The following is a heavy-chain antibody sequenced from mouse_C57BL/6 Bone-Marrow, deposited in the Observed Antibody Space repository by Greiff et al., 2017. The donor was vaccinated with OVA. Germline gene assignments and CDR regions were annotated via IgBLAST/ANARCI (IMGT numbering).Heavy chain of an antibody. J-gene: IGHJ2*01. V-gene: IGHV5-6*01. Sequence: VKLMESGGDLVKPGGSLKLSCAASGFTFSSYGMSWVRQTPDKRLEWVATISSGGSYTYYPDSVKGRFTISRDNAKNTLYLQMSSLKSEDTAMYYCARHYFDYWGQGTTLTVSS. CDR1: GFTFSSYG. CDR3: ARHYFDY. CDR2: ISSGGSYT.